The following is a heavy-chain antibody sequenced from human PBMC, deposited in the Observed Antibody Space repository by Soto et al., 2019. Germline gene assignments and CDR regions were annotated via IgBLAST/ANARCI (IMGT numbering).Heavy chain of an antibody. J-gene: IGHJ4*02. CDR1: GFTFSSYG. Sequence: PGGSLRLSCAASGFTFSSYGMHWVRQAPGKGLEWVAVISYDGSNKYYADSVKGRFTISRDNSKNTLYLQMNSLRAEDTAVYYCAKNRYDYVWGSYRPYYSDYWGQGTLVTVSS. D-gene: IGHD3-16*02. CDR3: AKNRYDYVWGSYRPYYSDY. V-gene: IGHV3-30*18. CDR2: ISYDGSNK.